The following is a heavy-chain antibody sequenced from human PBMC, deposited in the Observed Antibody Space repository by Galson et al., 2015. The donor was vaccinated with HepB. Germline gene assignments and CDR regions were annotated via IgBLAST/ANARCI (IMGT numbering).Heavy chain of an antibody. Sequence: SLRLSCAAPGFAFGTYVMTWFRQAPGKGLEWVSTITGGATATYYADSVKGRFTISRDTSKSVLFLQMNSLRAEDTAIYYCVKTTTSGWYSGFYWGQGTLVTVSS. CDR3: VKTTTSGWYSGFY. CDR2: ITGGATAT. J-gene: IGHJ4*02. V-gene: IGHV3-23*01. CDR1: GFAFGTYV. D-gene: IGHD6-13*01.